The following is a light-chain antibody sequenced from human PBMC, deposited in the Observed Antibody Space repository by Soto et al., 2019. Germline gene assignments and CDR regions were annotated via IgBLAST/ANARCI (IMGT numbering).Light chain of an antibody. CDR3: SSYTSSSTVV. CDR1: SSDVGGYNY. J-gene: IGLJ2*01. V-gene: IGLV2-14*01. Sequence: QSALTQPASVSGSPGQSITISCTGTSSDVGGYNYVSWYQQHPGNAPKLMIYDVSNRPSGVSNRFSGSKSGITASLTISGLQAEDEYDYYCSSYTSSSTVVFGGRTKVTVL. CDR2: DVS.